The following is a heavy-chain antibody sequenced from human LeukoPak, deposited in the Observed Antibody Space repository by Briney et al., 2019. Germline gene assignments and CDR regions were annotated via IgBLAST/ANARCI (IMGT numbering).Heavy chain of an antibody. CDR3: ASFGVVITLNDY. CDR1: GFTFSDYY. Sequence: PGGSLRVSCAASGFTFSDYYMSWISQAPGKGVEWVSYISSSGSAIYYADSVKGRFTISRDNAKNSLYLQMNSLRAEDTAVYYCASFGVVITLNDYWGQGTLVTVSS. V-gene: IGHV3-11*04. CDR2: ISSSGSAI. D-gene: IGHD2-21*01. J-gene: IGHJ4*02.